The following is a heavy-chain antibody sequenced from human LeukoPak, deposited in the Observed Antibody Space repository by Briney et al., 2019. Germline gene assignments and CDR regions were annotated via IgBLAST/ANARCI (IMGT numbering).Heavy chain of an antibody. CDR1: GYTFTGYY. V-gene: IGHV1-2*02. J-gene: IGHJ4*02. Sequence: ASVKVSCKASGYTFTGYYMHWVRQAPGQGLEWMGWINPNSGGKNYAQKFQGRVTMTRDTSISTAYMELSRLRSDDTAVYYCARGPLGYCSGGSCYPDDYWGQGTLVTVSS. D-gene: IGHD2-15*01. CDR2: INPNSGGK. CDR3: ARGPLGYCSGGSCYPDDY.